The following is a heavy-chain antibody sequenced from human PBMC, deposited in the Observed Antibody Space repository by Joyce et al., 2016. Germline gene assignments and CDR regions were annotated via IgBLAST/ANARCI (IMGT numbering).Heavy chain of an antibody. CDR3: ATLSYGSGGHWFDP. J-gene: IGHJ5*02. CDR1: GGSFNRYS. V-gene: IGHV1-69*08. Sequence: QVQLVQSGAEVKKPGSSVKVSCKASGGSFNRYSFIWVRPAPGQGLEWMGRIIPIPNTVNHTPKFQGRISITAEAATKTVDMELSSLRSDDTAVFFCATLSYGSGGHWFDPWGQGTLVTVSS. CDR2: IIPIPNTV. D-gene: IGHD3-10*01.